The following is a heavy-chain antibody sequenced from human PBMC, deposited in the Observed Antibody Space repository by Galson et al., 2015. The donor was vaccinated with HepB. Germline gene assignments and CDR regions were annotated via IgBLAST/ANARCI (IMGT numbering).Heavy chain of an antibody. CDR3: TTTVRPEDFVDY. Sequence: LRLSCAASGFTFSDAWMSWVRQAPGKGLEWVGRIKSRTFGGTADYGTPVKGRFTISRDDSKHTLSLLMNSPKTEDTAVYYCTTTVRPEDFVDYWGQGSLVTVSS. V-gene: IGHV3-15*01. CDR1: GFTFSDAW. J-gene: IGHJ4*02. D-gene: IGHD1-14*01. CDR2: IKSRTFGGTA.